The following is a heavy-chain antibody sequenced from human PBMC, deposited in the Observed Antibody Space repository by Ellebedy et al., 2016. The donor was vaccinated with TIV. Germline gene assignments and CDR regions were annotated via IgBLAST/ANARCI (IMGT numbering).Heavy chain of an antibody. D-gene: IGHD6-6*01. CDR2: INAGNGDT. J-gene: IGHJ4*02. Sequence: GGSLRLSCKASGYTFTAYHIHWVRQAPGQGLEWMGWINAGNGDTTYSQRFQGRVTITRDTSASTAYMELSGLRSEDTAVYYCARDRSSSSIYDYWGQGTLVTVSS. CDR1: GYTFTAYH. CDR3: ARDRSSSSIYDY. V-gene: IGHV1-3*01.